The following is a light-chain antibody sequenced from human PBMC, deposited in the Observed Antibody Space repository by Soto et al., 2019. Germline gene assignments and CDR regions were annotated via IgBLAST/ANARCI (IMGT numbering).Light chain of an antibody. Sequence: QSALTQPRSVSGSPGQSVTVSCIGTSSDVGDYNSVSWYQQHPGKAPKLMICDVSKRPSGVPDRFSGSKSGNTASLTISGLQAEDEADYYCCSYVGGYSYVFGIGTKVT. V-gene: IGLV2-11*01. CDR3: CSYVGGYSYV. CDR1: SSDVGDYNS. J-gene: IGLJ1*01. CDR2: DVS.